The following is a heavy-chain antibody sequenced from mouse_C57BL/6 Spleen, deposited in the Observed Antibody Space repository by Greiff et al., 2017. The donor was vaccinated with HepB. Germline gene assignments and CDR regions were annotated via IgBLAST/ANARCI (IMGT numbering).Heavy chain of an antibody. CDR3: AREGHYYGTFGY. D-gene: IGHD1-1*01. CDR2: IYPGDGDT. CDR1: GYAFSSSW. V-gene: IGHV1-82*01. Sequence: QVQLQQSGPELVKPGASVKISCKASGYAFSSSWMNWVKQRPGKGLEWIGRIYPGDGDTNYNGKFKGKATLTADKSSSTAYMQLSGLTSEDSAVYFSAREGHYYGTFGYWGQGATLTVSS. J-gene: IGHJ2*01.